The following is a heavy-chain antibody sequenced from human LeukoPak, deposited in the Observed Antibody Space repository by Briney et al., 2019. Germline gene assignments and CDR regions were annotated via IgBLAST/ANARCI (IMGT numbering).Heavy chain of an antibody. V-gene: IGHV4-61*08. J-gene: IGHJ5*02. Sequence: PSETLSLTCTVSGGSISSGDYYWSWIRQPPGKGLEWIGYIYYSGSTNYNPSLKSRVTISVDTSKNQFSLKLSSVTAADTAVYYCARDRVDYYDSSGYSDPWGQGTLVTVSS. D-gene: IGHD3-22*01. CDR3: ARDRVDYYDSSGYSDP. CDR1: GGSISSGDYY. CDR2: IYYSGST.